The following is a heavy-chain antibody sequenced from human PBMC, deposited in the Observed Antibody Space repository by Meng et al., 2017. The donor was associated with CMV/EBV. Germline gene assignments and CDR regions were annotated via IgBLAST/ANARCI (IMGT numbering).Heavy chain of an antibody. J-gene: IGHJ3*02. CDR2: ISSNGGST. Sequence: GESLKISCAASGFTFSSYAMHWVRQAPGKGLEYVSAISSNGGSTYYADSVKGRFTISRDNSKNTLYLQMGSLRAEDMAVYYCANFHYDMIVVGGNAFDIWGQGTMVTVSS. CDR3: ANFHYDMIVVGGNAFDI. V-gene: IGHV3-64*02. D-gene: IGHD3-22*01. CDR1: GFTFSSYA.